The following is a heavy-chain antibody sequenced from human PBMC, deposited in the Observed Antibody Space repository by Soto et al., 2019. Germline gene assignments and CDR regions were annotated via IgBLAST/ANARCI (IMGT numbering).Heavy chain of an antibody. CDR1: GFTFNTYA. CDR3: VKQTYFDFWSGYYRPPQSNDAFDI. J-gene: IGHJ3*02. D-gene: IGHD3-3*01. Sequence: GGSLRLSCSASGFTFNTYALHWVRQAPGKGLEHVSGIDADGGSALYADSVKDRFTISRDNSKNTLYLQMSSLRPEDTAVYYCVKQTYFDFWSGYYRPPQSNDAFDIWGQGTMVTVSS. V-gene: IGHV3-64D*08. CDR2: IDADGGSA.